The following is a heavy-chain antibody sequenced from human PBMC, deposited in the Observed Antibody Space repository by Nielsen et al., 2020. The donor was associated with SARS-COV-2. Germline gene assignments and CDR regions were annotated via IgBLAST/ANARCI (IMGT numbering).Heavy chain of an antibody. D-gene: IGHD2-15*01. CDR1: GFTFTSSA. V-gene: IGHV1-58*02. Sequence: SVKVSCKASGFTFTSSAMQWVRQARGQRLEWIGWIVVGSGSTSYAQKFQGRVTMTRDTSTSTVYMELSSLRSEDTAVYYCARDLGVVVAANWFDPWGQGTLVTVSS. CDR3: ARDLGVVVAANWFDP. J-gene: IGHJ5*02. CDR2: IVVGSGST.